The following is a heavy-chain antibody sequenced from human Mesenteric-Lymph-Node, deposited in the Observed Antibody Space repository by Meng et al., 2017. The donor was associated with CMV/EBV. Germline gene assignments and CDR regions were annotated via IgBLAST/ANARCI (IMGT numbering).Heavy chain of an antibody. D-gene: IGHD3-22*01. CDR3: ARRGNYDSDYSEY. Sequence: LRRQESGPGLGKPSETRSFSCIVSGDSISNSTYYWTWIRHPPGKGLEWIGSVHHSGTTYYNPSLKGRLTISVDTSANLFSLRLTTVTAADTATYYCARRGNYDSDYSEYWGQGTLVTVSS. J-gene: IGHJ4*02. CDR2: VHHSGTT. V-gene: IGHV4-39*01. CDR1: GDSISNSTYY.